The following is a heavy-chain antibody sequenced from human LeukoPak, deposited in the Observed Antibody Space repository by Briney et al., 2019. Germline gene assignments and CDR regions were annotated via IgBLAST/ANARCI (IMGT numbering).Heavy chain of an antibody. Sequence: SETLSLTCSVSGGSMSSYYWGWIRQPPGKGLEWVGSTYYSGSTYYNPSLKSRVTISVDTSKNQFSLKLNSVTAADTAVYYCARLLRITILWGQGTLVTVSS. V-gene: IGHV4-39*01. J-gene: IGHJ4*02. CDR3: ARLLRITIL. CDR2: TYYSGST. D-gene: IGHD3-10*01. CDR1: GGSMSSYY.